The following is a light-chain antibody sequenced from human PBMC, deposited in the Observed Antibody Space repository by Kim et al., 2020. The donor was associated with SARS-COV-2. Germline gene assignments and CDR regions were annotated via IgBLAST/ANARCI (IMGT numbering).Light chain of an antibody. J-gene: IGKJ2*03. CDR2: DAS. Sequence: LSPGERATLSCRANQRISSNYLAWYQHKPGQSPRLLIHDASNRATGIPDRFSGSGSGTDFTLTISRLGPEDFAVYYCHQYIRSPYSFGQGTKLEI. CDR3: HQYIRSPYS. CDR1: QRISSNY. V-gene: IGKV3-20*01.